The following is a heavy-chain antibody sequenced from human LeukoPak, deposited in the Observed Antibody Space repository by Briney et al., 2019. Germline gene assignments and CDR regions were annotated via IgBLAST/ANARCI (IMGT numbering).Heavy chain of an antibody. Sequence: PSETLSLTCAVYGGSFSGYYWSWIRQPPGKGLEWIGEINHSGSINYNPSLKSRVTISVDTSKNQFSLKLSSVTAADTAVYYCARRDSGYEQWYYYYYMDVWGKGTTVTVSS. D-gene: IGHD5-12*01. J-gene: IGHJ6*03. CDR3: ARRDSGYEQWYYYYYMDV. CDR2: INHSGSI. CDR1: GGSFSGYY. V-gene: IGHV4-34*01.